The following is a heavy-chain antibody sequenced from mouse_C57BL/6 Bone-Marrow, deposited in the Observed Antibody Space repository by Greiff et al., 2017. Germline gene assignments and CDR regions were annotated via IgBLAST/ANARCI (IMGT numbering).Heavy chain of an antibody. CDR2: IDPETGGT. V-gene: IGHV1-15*01. J-gene: IGHJ2*01. D-gene: IGHD4-1*02. CDR3: TRIDAPTGTYYFDY. CDR1: GYTFTDYE. Sequence: VQLQQSGAELVRPGASVTLSCKASGYTFTDYEMHWVKQTPVHGLEWIGAIDPETGGTAYNQKFKGKAILTADKSSSTAYMERRSLTSEDSAVYYCTRIDAPTGTYYFDYWGQGTTLTVSS.